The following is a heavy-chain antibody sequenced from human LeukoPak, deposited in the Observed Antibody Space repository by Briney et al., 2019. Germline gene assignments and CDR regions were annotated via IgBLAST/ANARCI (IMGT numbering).Heavy chain of an antibody. J-gene: IGHJ5*01. CDR3: ARDGGYGGSNWFDS. CDR2: IYYSGST. CDR1: AGSVSSSDSY. Sequence: SETLSLTRTVSAGSVSSSDSYWTWIRQPPGKGLEWIGYIYYSGSTNYSPSLKSRLTISIDTSKNQFSLNLTSVTAADTAVYYCARDGGYGGSNWFDSWGQGTLVTVSS. V-gene: IGHV4-61*08. D-gene: IGHD4-23*01.